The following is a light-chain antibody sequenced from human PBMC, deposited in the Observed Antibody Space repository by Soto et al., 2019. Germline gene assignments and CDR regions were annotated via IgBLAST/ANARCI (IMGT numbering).Light chain of an antibody. J-gene: IGKJ4*01. V-gene: IGKV1D-16*01. CDR3: QQYHSYPPT. CDR1: QGISNW. CDR2: HAS. Sequence: DIQMTQSPSSLSASVGDRVTISCRASQGISNWLAWYQQKPGKAPKSLISHASSLQSGVPSRCSGSGSGTDFTLTISSLQPEDVATYYCQQYHSYPPTFGGGTRVEI.